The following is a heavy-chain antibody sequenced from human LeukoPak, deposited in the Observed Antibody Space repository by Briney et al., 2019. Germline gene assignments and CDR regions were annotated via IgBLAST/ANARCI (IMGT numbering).Heavy chain of an antibody. CDR3: ARGDLNYYDSSGYYP. D-gene: IGHD3-22*01. V-gene: IGHV1-8*01. CDR2: MNPNSGNT. Sequence: GASVKVSCKASGYTFTSYDINWVRQATGQGLEWMGWMNPNSGNTGYAQKFQGRVTMTRNTSISTAYMELSSLRSVDTAVYYCARGDLNYYDSSGYYPWGQGTLVTVSS. J-gene: IGHJ5*02. CDR1: GYTFTSYD.